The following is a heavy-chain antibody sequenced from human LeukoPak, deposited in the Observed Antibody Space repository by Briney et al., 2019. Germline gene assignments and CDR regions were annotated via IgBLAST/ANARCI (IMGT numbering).Heavy chain of an antibody. J-gene: IGHJ4*02. D-gene: IGHD3-3*01. CDR1: GGSISSGDYY. CDR3: ARDRDGVTDY. Sequence: PQTLSLTCTVSGGSISSGDYYWSWIRQPPGTGLEWIGYIYYSGSTYYNPSLKSRVTISVDTSKNQFSLKLSSVTAADTAVYYCARDRDGVTDYWGQGTLVTVSS. CDR2: IYYSGST. V-gene: IGHV4-30-4*08.